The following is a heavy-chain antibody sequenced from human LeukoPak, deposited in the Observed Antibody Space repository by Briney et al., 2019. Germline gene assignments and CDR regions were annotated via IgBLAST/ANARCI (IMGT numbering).Heavy chain of an antibody. CDR1: GGSFSGYY. V-gene: IGHV4-34*01. CDR2: INHSGST. Sequence: PSETLSLTCAVYGGSFSGYYWSWIRQPPGKGLEWIGEINHSGSTNYNPSLKSRVTISVDTSKNQFSLKLSSVTAADTAVYYCARHGGYNSVNYDYWGQGTLVTVSS. J-gene: IGHJ4*02. CDR3: ARHGGYNSVNYDY. D-gene: IGHD5-24*01.